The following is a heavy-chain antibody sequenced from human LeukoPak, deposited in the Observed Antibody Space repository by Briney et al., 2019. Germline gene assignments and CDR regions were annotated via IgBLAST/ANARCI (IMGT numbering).Heavy chain of an antibody. V-gene: IGHV4-59*01. CDR2: IYYSGST. Sequence: SETLSLTCAVYGGSFSGYYWSWIRQPPGKGLEWIGYIYYSGSTNYNPSLKSRVTISVDTSKNQFSLKLSSVTAADTAVYYCARVGYSSSWPYYYYYYMDVWGKGTTVTIS. CDR3: ARVGYSSSWPYYYYYYMDV. D-gene: IGHD6-13*01. J-gene: IGHJ6*03. CDR1: GGSFSGYY.